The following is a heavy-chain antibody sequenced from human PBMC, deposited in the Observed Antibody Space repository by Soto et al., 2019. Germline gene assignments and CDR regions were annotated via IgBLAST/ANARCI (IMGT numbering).Heavy chain of an antibody. D-gene: IGHD2-15*01. CDR1: GFTFSSFW. CDR3: ATERXLVVVAETPIHYSGMDA. Sequence: GGSLRLSCAASGFTFSSFWMAWVRQAPGKGLEWVANINQDGSEKYYVDSMKGRFTISRDNAKNSLYLEMNSLRAEDTAVYYCATERXLVVVAETPIHYSGMDAWGPGTTVTVSS. CDR2: INQDGSEK. V-gene: IGHV3-7*03. J-gene: IGHJ6*02.